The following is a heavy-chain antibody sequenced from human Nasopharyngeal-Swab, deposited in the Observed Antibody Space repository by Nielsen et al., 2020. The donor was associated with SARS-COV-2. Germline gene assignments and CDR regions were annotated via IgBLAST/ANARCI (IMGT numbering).Heavy chain of an antibody. V-gene: IGHV3-7*04. Sequence: GESLKISCAASGLSFSSYWMSWVRQAPGKGLVWVASIKQDGREKYYVDTVKGRFTISRDNAKNAHYLKMNRLRADDTAVYYSAGDCSQQLRPEGLFDPWGQGTLVTVSS. J-gene: IGHJ5*02. CDR1: GLSFSSYW. CDR2: IKQDGREK. CDR3: AGDCSQQLRPEGLFDP. D-gene: IGHD2-15*01.